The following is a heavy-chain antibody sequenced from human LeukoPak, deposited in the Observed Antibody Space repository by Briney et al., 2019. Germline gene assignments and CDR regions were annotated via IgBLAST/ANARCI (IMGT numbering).Heavy chain of an antibody. V-gene: IGHV4-59*01. CDR2: IYYSGST. Sequence: PSETLSLTCTVSDGSISSYYWSWIRQPPGKGLEWIGYIYYSGSTNYNPSLKSRVTISVDTSKNQFSLKLSSVTAADTAVYYCVGSITIFGVVDYWGQGTLVTVSS. D-gene: IGHD3-3*01. CDR1: DGSISSYY. J-gene: IGHJ4*02. CDR3: VGSITIFGVVDY.